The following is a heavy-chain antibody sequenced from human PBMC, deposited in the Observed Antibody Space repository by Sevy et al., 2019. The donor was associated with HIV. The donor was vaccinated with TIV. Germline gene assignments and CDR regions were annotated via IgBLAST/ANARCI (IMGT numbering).Heavy chain of an antibody. J-gene: IGHJ4*02. CDR3: ARINYYGSGNDLPPDY. V-gene: IGHV4-38-2*02. CDR1: GYSISSGYY. Sequence: SETLSLTCTVSGYSISSGYYWGWIRQPPGKGLEWIGSIYHSGSTYYNPSLKSRVTISVDTSKNQFSLKLSSVTAADTAVYYCARINYYGSGNDLPPDYWGQGTLVTVSS. CDR2: IYHSGST. D-gene: IGHD3-10*01.